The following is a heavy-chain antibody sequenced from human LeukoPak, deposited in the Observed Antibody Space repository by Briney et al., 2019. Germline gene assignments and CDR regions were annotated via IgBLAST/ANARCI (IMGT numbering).Heavy chain of an antibody. J-gene: IGHJ4*02. D-gene: IGHD4-17*01. CDR2: TRNRADSYTT. Sequence: GGSLRLSCAASGFSLSNHYMGWVRQAPGKGPEWVGRTRNRADSYTTEYAASVRGRFITSRDDSKNSLFLQMNSLKTEDTAVYFCARGFDYGDGFDYWGQGTLVTVSS. CDR3: ARGFDYGDGFDY. V-gene: IGHV3-72*01. CDR1: GFSLSNHY.